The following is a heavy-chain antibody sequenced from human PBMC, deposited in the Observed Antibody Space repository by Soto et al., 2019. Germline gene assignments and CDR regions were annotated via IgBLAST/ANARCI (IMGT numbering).Heavy chain of an antibody. D-gene: IGHD6-13*01. CDR1: GGSISSYY. CDR3: ARDRSATELGIDY. Sequence: ETLSLTCTVSGGSISSYYWSWIRQPPGKGLEWIGYIYYSGSTNYNPSLKSRVTISVDTSKNQFSLKLSSVTAADTAVYYCARDRSATELGIDYWGQGNLVTVYS. J-gene: IGHJ4*02. V-gene: IGHV4-59*01. CDR2: IYYSGST.